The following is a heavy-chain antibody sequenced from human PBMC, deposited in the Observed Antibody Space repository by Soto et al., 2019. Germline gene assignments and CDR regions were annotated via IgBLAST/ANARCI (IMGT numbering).Heavy chain of an antibody. D-gene: IGHD3-22*01. CDR2: IKSKTDGGTT. Sequence: GGSLRLSCAASGFTFSNAWMNWVRQAPGKGLEWVGRIKSKTDGGTTDYAAPVKGRFTISRDDSKNTLYLQMNSLKTEDTAVYYCRAYDSSGYFPFDYWGQGTLVTVSS. CDR3: RAYDSSGYFPFDY. CDR1: GFTFSNAW. J-gene: IGHJ4*02. V-gene: IGHV3-15*07.